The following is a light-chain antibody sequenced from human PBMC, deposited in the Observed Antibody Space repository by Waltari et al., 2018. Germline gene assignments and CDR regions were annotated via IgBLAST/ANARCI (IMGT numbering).Light chain of an antibody. CDR1: RGIGNY. J-gene: IGKJ4*01. V-gene: IGKV1-39*01. CDR2: AAS. CDR3: QQTYSPSLS. Sequence: DIQMTQSPSSLSASGGDRATITCRATRGIGNYVNWYQHRPGEPTNLLIFAASSLHTGVPARFSGSGSGTDFTLTISILQPEDFATYYCQQTYSPSLSFGGGTKVEIK.